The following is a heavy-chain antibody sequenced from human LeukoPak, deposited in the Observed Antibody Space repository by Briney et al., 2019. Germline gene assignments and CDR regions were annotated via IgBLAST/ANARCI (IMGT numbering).Heavy chain of an antibody. J-gene: IGHJ2*01. CDR2: YNGGNDGT. CDR1: GFTFSSYA. D-gene: IGHD1-7*01. Sequence: GGSLRLSCAASGFTFSSYAMSWVRQAPEKGLEWLSVYNGGNDGTYYADSVKGRFTISRDNSKNTLYLQLNSLRTEDTAVYYCAKANGITGTTYWYFDLWGRGTLVTVSS. CDR3: AKANGITGTTYWYFDL. V-gene: IGHV3-23*01.